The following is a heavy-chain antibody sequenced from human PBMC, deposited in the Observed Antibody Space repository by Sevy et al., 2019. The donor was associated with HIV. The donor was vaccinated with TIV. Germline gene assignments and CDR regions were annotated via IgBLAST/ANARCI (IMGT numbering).Heavy chain of an antibody. CDR1: GFTFSSYG. CDR3: AKDLNSSGYYYVLDY. V-gene: IGHV3-30*18. CDR2: ISYDGSNK. Sequence: GGSLRLSCAASGFTFSSYGMHWVRQAPGKGLEWVAVISYDGSNKYYADSVKGRFTISRDNSKNTLYLQMNSLRAEDTAVYYCAKDLNSSGYYYVLDYWGQGTLVTVSS. J-gene: IGHJ4*02. D-gene: IGHD3-22*01.